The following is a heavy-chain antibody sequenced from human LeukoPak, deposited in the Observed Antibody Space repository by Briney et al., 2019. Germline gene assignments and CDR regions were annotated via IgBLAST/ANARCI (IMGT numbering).Heavy chain of an antibody. CDR1: GASFSNDYH. CDR2: MGYGGRT. D-gene: IGHD1-26*01. J-gene: IGHJ4*02. Sequence: SETLSLTCTVSGASFSNDYHWGWIRQSPGKGLEWIGTMGYGGRTYFSPSPKSRVSLSIDMSRTYFSLILKSVSAADTAVYYCARTKGRAVGQTAFQYWGQGTLVTVSA. CDR3: ARTKGRAVGQTAFQY. V-gene: IGHV4-39*07.